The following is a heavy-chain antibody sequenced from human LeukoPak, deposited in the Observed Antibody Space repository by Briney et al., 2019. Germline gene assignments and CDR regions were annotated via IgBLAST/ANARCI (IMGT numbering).Heavy chain of an antibody. CDR1: GYTFTSYY. J-gene: IGHJ5*02. Sequence: VASVKVSCKASGYTFTSYYMHWVRQAPGQGLEWMGIINPSGGSTSYAQKFQGRVTITTDESTSTAYMELSSLRSEDTAVYYCARALMRGTAMAPYNWFDPWGQGTLVTVSS. V-gene: IGHV1-46*01. CDR2: INPSGGST. D-gene: IGHD5-18*01. CDR3: ARALMRGTAMAPYNWFDP.